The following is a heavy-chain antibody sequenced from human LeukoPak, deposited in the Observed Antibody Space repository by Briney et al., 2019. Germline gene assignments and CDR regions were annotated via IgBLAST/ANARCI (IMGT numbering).Heavy chain of an antibody. D-gene: IGHD6-19*01. Sequence: GGSLRLSCAASGFTFDDYGMSWVRQAPGKGLEWVSGINWNGGSTGYADSVKGRFTISRDNSKSTFYLQMNSLRVDDTAVYYCARSSGTDSGWWYWFDSWGQGTLVIVSS. CDR2: INWNGGST. J-gene: IGHJ5*01. V-gene: IGHV3-20*04. CDR1: GFTFDDYG. CDR3: ARSSGTDSGWWYWFDS.